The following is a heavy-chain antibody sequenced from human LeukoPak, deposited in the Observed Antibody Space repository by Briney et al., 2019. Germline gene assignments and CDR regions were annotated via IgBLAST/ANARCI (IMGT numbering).Heavy chain of an antibody. V-gene: IGHV3-66*04. CDR1: GFTVSSNY. CDR3: ARHRRYCSGDNCYSGHDY. J-gene: IGHJ4*02. CDR2: IYSGGNT. Sequence: PGGSLRLSCATSGFTVSSNYMNWVRQAPGKGLEWVSSIYSGGNTYYADPVKGRFTISRDNSKNTLYLQMNSLRAEDTGLYYCARHRRYCSGDNCYSGHDYWGQGTLVIVSS. D-gene: IGHD2-15*01.